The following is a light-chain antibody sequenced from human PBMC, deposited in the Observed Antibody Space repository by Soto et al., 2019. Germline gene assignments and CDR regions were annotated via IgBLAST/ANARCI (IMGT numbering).Light chain of an antibody. J-gene: IGKJ4*01. V-gene: IGKV1-5*03. CDR2: KAS. Sequence: EIQMTQSPSTLSASVGDRVTITCRASQSISSWLAWYQQKPGKAPKLLIYKASSLESGVPSRFSGSGSGTEFTLTISSLQPDDFATYYCQQYNSYPLPFGGGTKADI. CDR1: QSISSW. CDR3: QQYNSYPLP.